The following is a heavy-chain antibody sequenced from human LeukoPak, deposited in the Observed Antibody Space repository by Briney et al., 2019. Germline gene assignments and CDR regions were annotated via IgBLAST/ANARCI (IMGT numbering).Heavy chain of an antibody. Sequence: PGRSLRLSCAASGFTFSDHVMHWVRQAPGMGLEWVAVISKDGSKTFYAGSVEGRFTFSRDNSENTLYLQMNYLKPEDTAVYYCAKDEGTIWNSQNDPFDIWGQGTMVTVSS. CDR1: GFTFSDHV. CDR2: ISKDGSKT. J-gene: IGHJ3*02. V-gene: IGHV3-30*17. CDR3: AKDEGTIWNSQNDPFDI. D-gene: IGHD1-7*01.